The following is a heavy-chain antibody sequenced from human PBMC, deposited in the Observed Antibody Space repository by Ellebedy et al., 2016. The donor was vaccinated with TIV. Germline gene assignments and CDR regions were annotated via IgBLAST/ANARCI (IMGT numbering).Heavy chain of an antibody. D-gene: IGHD2-15*01. J-gene: IGHJ5*02. CDR2: IIPIFGTA. V-gene: IGHV1-69*13. Sequence: SVKVSXKASGYTFTGYYMHWVRQAPGQGLEWMGGIIPIFGTANYAQKFQGRVTITADESTSTAYMELSSLRSEDTAVYYCARTEDIVDPWGQGTLVTVSS. CDR3: ARTEDIVDP. CDR1: GYTFTGYY.